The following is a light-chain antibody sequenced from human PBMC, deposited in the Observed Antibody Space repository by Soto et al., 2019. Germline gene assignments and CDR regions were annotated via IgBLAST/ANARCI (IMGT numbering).Light chain of an antibody. CDR3: QKYNSAPWT. CDR2: GAS. J-gene: IGKJ1*01. Sequence: DIQMTQSPSSVSASVGDRVTITCRASQGISDYLAWYQQIPGKVPKLLIYGASTLHSGVPSRFSGSGSGTEFTLTISSLQPEDVATDYCQKYNSAPWTFGLGTTVEIK. CDR1: QGISDY. V-gene: IGKV1-27*01.